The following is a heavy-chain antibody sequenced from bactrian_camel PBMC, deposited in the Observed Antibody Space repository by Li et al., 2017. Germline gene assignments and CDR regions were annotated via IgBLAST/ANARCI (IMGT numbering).Heavy chain of an antibody. Sequence: VQLVESGGGSVQVGGSLRLSCAASGLTFRRYCMGWIRQVSGQEREGVASIDADGETSYADSVKGRFTVSRDNGKNSVYLQMNNLQPEDTATYYCAEGRGSRGEHCYSLNYWGQGTQVTVS. D-gene: IGHD6*01. CDR2: IDADGET. V-gene: IGHV3S9*01. CDR3: AEGRGSRGEHCYSLNY. J-gene: IGHJ4*01. CDR1: GLTFRRYC.